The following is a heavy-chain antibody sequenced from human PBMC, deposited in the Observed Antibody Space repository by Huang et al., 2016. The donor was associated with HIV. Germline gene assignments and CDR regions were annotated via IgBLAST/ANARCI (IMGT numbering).Heavy chain of an antibody. CDR3: ARSEVLVTAVPFDH. D-gene: IGHD2-21*02. CDR2: SYPADSDT. V-gene: IGHV5-51*03. Sequence: EVQLVQSEAEVKKPGESLKISCRGSGYSFTNYWSGWVRQRPGEGLEWMGVSYPADSDTRYSPSFQGQVTFSADKSTRTAYLQWSSLQASDTAIYYCARSEVLVTAVPFDHWGQGTLVTVSS. J-gene: IGHJ4*02. CDR1: GYSFTNYW.